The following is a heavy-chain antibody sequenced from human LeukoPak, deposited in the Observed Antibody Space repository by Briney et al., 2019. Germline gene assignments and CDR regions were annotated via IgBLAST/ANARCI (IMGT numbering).Heavy chain of an antibody. Sequence: GGSLRLSCTASGFTFGDYAMSWVRQAPGKGLEWVGFIRSKAYDGTTEYAASVKGRFTISRDDSKSIAYLQMNSLKTEDTAVYYCTRGPTYYYDSSGYSFNWFDPWAREPWSPSPQ. CDR3: TRGPTYYYDSSGYSFNWFDP. J-gene: IGHJ5*02. CDR2: IRSKAYDGTT. V-gene: IGHV3-49*04. CDR1: GFTFGDYA. D-gene: IGHD3-22*01.